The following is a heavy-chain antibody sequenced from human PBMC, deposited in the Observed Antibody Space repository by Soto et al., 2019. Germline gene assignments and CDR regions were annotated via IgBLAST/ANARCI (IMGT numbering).Heavy chain of an antibody. CDR2: FVLEVVET. D-gene: IGHD6-19*01. CDR3: AAAWLGAHYFDY. CDR1: GYTLTELS. Sequence: ASVKVSCKVSGYTLTELSMHWVRQAPGKGLGWLGVFVLEVVETFYAQKFQGRVTMTEETSTDTAYLELSSLRFEDTAVYYCAAAWLGAHYFDYWGQGTLVTVSS. V-gene: IGHV1-24*01. J-gene: IGHJ4*02.